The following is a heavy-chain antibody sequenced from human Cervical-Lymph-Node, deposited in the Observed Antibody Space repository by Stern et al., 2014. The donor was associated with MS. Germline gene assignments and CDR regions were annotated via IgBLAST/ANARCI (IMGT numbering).Heavy chain of an antibody. Sequence: QVQLVESGPGLVKPSQTLSLTCTVSGGSISSSGYYWSWIRQPADKGLEWIGRIHDSGSTYYNPSLKIRVTISMDTAKNQFSPKLPSVTAADTAVYYCATTRWDLFTWNWFDPWGQGTLVTVSS. V-gene: IGHV4-61*02. CDR2: IHDSGST. CDR3: ATTRWDLFTWNWFDP. D-gene: IGHD1-26*01. CDR1: GGSISSSGYY. J-gene: IGHJ5*02.